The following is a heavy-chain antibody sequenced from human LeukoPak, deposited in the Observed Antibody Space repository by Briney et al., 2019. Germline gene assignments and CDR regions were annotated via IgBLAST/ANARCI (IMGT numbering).Heavy chain of an antibody. J-gene: IGHJ4*02. CDR3: AKSRSAVSSCYNY. Sequence: GGSLRLSCAVSGFTFRDYYMSWMRQAPGKGLEWLSHISPTDETAYNADSVKGRFTISRDNAKSTLYLQMNSLRAEDTAIYFCAKSRSAVSSCYNYWGQGTLVTVSS. CDR2: ISPTDETA. CDR1: GFTFRDYY. V-gene: IGHV3-11*01. D-gene: IGHD2-15*01.